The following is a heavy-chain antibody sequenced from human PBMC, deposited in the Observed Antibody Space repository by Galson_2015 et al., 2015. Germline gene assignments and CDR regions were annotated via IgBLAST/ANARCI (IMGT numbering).Heavy chain of an antibody. D-gene: IGHD3-3*01. CDR1: GFTFSSYG. Sequence: SLRLSCAASGFTFSSYGMHWVRQAPGKGLEWVAVIWYDGSNKYYADSVKGRFTISRDNSKNTLYLQMNSLRAEDTAVYYCARALNLWGGYAPLDYWGQGTLVTVSS. CDR3: ARALNLWGGYAPLDY. CDR2: IWYDGSNK. J-gene: IGHJ4*02. V-gene: IGHV3-33*01.